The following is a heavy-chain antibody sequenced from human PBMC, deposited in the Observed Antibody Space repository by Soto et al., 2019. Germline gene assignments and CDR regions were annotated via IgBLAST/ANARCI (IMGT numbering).Heavy chain of an antibody. CDR3: ARNGTLTGYSYGMDV. D-gene: IGHD1-1*01. V-gene: IGHV1-69*01. CDR1: GGTFSSYT. Sequence: QVQLVQSGAEVKTPGSSVTVSCKASGGTFSSYTIHWVRQAPGQGLEWMGGIIPIFDTANYAQTFQGRVTITADESTSTSYMEVSSLRSEDTAVYYCARNGTLTGYSYGMDVWGQGTTVTVSS. J-gene: IGHJ6*02. CDR2: IIPIFDTA.